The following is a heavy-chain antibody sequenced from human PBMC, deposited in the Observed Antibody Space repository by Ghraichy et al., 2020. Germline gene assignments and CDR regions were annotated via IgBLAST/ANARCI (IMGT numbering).Heavy chain of an antibody. V-gene: IGHV1-2*04. CDR3: ARAGISGYASGKLRIYGMDV. CDR1: GYSFTGYD. J-gene: IGHJ6*02. CDR2: NNPNSGVT. D-gene: IGHD3-16*01. Sequence: ASVKVSCKTSGYSFTGYDIHWVRQAPGQGLEWMGWNNPNSGVTNYAQKFQGWVTMTRDTSISTAYMELSRLRSDDTAVYYCARAGISGYASGKLRIYGMDVWGQGTTVTVSS.